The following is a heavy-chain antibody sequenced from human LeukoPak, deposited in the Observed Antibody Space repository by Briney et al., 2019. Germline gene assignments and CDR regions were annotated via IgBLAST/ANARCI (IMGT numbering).Heavy chain of an antibody. J-gene: IGHJ6*03. Sequence: SVEVSCKATGGTFSSYAISWVRQAPGQGLEWMGGIIPIFGTANYAQKFQGRVTITTDESTSTAYMELSSLRSEDTAVYYCARRKVTMVRGTRYYYMDVWGKGTTVTVSS. CDR2: IIPIFGTA. CDR3: ARRKVTMVRGTRYYYMDV. D-gene: IGHD3-10*01. V-gene: IGHV1-69*05. CDR1: GGTFSSYA.